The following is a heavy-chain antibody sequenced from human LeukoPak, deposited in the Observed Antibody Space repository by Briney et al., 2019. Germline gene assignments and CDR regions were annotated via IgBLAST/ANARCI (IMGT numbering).Heavy chain of an antibody. D-gene: IGHD3-10*01. J-gene: IGHJ6*02. CDR3: ARWAYYGSGKDYYYYGMDV. CDR1: GYTFTSYD. CDR2: MNPNSGNT. Sequence: GASVKVSCKASGYTFTSYDINWVRQATGQGLEWMGWMNPNSGNTGYAQKFQGRVTMTRNTSISTAYMELSSLRSEDTAVYYCARWAYYGSGKDYYYYGMDVWGQGTTVTVSS. V-gene: IGHV1-8*01.